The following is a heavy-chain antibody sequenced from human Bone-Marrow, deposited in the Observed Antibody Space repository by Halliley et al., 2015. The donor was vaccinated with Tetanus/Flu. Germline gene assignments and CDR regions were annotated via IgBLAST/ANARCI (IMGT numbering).Heavy chain of an antibody. J-gene: IGHJ3*02. CDR3: ARGREIVTRSFDI. CDR1: GASISSSNW. D-gene: IGHD1-26*01. CDR2: IYHSGST. Sequence: KPSGTLSLTCAVSGASISSSNWWSWVRQSPGKGMEWLGEIYHSGSTNYSPSLRGRGTLSVDKSKNRFSLKIVSVTAADMAMYYCARGREIVTRSFDIWGQGTMVTVSS. V-gene: IGHV4-4*02.